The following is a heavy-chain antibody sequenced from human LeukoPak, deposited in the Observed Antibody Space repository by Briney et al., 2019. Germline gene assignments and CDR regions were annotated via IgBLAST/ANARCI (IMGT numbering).Heavy chain of an antibody. V-gene: IGHV3-43*01. J-gene: IGHJ5*02. CDR1: GFSFNEYT. CDR3: ARDLGQYYDTSDNWFDP. D-gene: IGHD3-22*01. CDR2: ISWDGGNI. Sequence: TGGSLRLSCAASGFSFNEYTMHWVRQAPGKGLEWVSLISWDGGNIYYADSVKGRFTISRDNSKNSLNLQMNSLRAEDTAVYYCARDLGQYYDTSDNWFDPWGQGTLVTVSP.